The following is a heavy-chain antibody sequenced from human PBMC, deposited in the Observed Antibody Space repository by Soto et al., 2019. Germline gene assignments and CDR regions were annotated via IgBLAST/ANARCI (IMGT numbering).Heavy chain of an antibody. Sequence: LRLSCAASGFTFSSYWMSWVRQAPGKGLEWVANIKQDGSEKYYVDSVKGRFTISRDNAKNSLYLQMNSLRAEDTAVYYCARDAGPNYDYVWGSYRHFDYWGQGNLVTVSS. CDR2: IKQDGSEK. J-gene: IGHJ4*02. V-gene: IGHV3-7*03. CDR3: ARDAGPNYDYVWGSYRHFDY. D-gene: IGHD3-16*02. CDR1: GFTFSSYW.